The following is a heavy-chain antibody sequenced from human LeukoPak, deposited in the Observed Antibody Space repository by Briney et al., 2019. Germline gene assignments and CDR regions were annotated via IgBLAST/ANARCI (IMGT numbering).Heavy chain of an antibody. CDR2: ISGSGGST. CDR1: GFTFSSDW. D-gene: IGHD1-26*01. V-gene: IGHV3-23*01. J-gene: IGHJ4*02. CDR3: AKEITVGATHTYYFDY. Sequence: GGSLRLSCAASGFTFSSDWMSWVRQAPGKGLEWFSGISGSGGSTYYADSVKGRFTISRDNSKNTLYLQMNSLRAEDTAIYYCAKEITVGATHTYYFDYWGQGTLVTVSS.